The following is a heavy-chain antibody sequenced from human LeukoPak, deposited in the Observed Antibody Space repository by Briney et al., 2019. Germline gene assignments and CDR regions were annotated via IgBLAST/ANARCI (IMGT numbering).Heavy chain of an antibody. CDR2: ISSSSSYI. D-gene: IGHD3-3*01. J-gene: IGHJ6*03. Sequence: GGSLRLSCAASGFTFSSYSMNWVRQAPGKGLEWVSSISSSSSYIYYADSVKGRFTISRDNAKNSLYLQMNSLRAEDTAVYYCARAWGGSTHYYYYYYYLDVWGKGTTVTVSS. CDR1: GFTFSSYS. V-gene: IGHV3-21*01. CDR3: ARAWGGSTHYYYYYYYLDV.